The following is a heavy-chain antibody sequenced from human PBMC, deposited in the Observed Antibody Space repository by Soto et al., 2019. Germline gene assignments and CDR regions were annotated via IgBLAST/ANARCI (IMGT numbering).Heavy chain of an antibody. V-gene: IGHV3-15*07. Sequence: PGGSLRLACAASGFTFSNAWINWVRQAPGKGLEWVGRIKSKTDGGTTDFAAPVKGRFAISRDDSKNVLYLQMNSLKIEDTAVYYCAKDWSNWYHWGQGTLVTVSS. CDR3: AKDWSNWYH. D-gene: IGHD1-1*01. CDR1: GFTFSNAW. CDR2: IKSKTDGGTT. J-gene: IGHJ5*02.